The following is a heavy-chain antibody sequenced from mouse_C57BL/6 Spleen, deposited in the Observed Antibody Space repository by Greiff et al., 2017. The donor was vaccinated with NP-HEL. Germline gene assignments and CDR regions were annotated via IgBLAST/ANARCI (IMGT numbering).Heavy chain of an antibody. D-gene: IGHD1-1*01. V-gene: IGHV5-4*01. CDR1: GFTFSSYA. Sequence: EVKLMESGGGLVKPGGSLKLSCAASGFTFSSYAMSWVRQTPEKRLEWVATISDGGSYTYYPDNVKGRFTISRDNAKNTLYLQMSHLKSEDTAMYYCARDGDYGSSYLAWFAYWGQGTLVTVSA. J-gene: IGHJ3*01. CDR2: ISDGGSYT. CDR3: ARDGDYGSSYLAWFAY.